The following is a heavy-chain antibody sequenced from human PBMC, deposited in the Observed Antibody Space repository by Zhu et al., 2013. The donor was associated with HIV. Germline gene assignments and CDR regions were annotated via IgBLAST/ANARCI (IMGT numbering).Heavy chain of an antibody. Sequence: QVQLVQSGAEVTKPGASVRVSCKASGYNFIGYFIHWVRQAPGQGLEWMGWINPNTGGTNYAQKFQGRVTLTMDTSINAAYMDLSSLISDDTAVYYCARAAYNPEQWLVHGSFHYWGQGTQVTVSS. D-gene: IGHD6-19*01. V-gene: IGHV1-2*02. J-gene: IGHJ1*01. CDR3: ARAAYNPEQWLVHGSFHY. CDR2: INPNTGGT. CDR1: GYNFIGYF.